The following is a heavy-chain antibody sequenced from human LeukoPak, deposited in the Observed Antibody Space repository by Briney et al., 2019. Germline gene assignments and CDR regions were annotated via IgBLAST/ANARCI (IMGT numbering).Heavy chain of an antibody. J-gene: IGHJ4*02. CDR2: IIPIFGTA. CDR1: GGTFSSYA. CDR3: AREPCRSSTSCYFDY. D-gene: IGHD2-2*01. V-gene: IGHV1-69*01. Sequence: SVNVSCKPSGGTFSSYAISWVRQAPGQGLEWMGGIIPIFGTANYAQKFQGRVTITADESTSTSCMELSSLRSEDTAVYYCAREPCRSSTSCYFDYWGQGTLVTVSS.